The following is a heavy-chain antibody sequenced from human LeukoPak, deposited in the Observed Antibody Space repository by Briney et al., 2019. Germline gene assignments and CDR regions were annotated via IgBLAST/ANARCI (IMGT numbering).Heavy chain of an antibody. CDR3: ARQYISGQWYFDY. Sequence: RRSLRPSCAASRFTFSSHSLHWVRQPPGKGLEWVAVISSDGSYKYYADSVKGRFTISRDNSKNTLYLQMNSLIPEDTAVYYCARQYISGQWYFDYWGQGTLVTVFS. D-gene: IGHD5-18*01. CDR1: RFTFSSHS. J-gene: IGHJ4*02. V-gene: IGHV3-30*04. CDR2: ISSDGSYK.